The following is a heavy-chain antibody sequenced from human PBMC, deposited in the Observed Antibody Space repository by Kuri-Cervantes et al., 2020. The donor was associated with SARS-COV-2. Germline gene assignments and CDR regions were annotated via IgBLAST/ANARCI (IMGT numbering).Heavy chain of an antibody. J-gene: IGHJ3*02. CDR1: GGSISSGGYY. Sequence: GSLRLSCTVSGGSISSGGYYWGWIRQPPGKGLEWIGSIYYSGSTYYNPSLKSRVTISVDTSKNQFSLKLSSVTAADTAVYYCARGGGYQLLSDDAFDIWGQGTMVTVSS. CDR3: ARGGGYQLLSDDAFDI. D-gene: IGHD2-2*01. CDR2: IYYSGST. V-gene: IGHV4-39*07.